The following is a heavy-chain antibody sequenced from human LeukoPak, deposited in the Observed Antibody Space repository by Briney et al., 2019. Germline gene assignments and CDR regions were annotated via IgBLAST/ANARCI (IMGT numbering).Heavy chain of an antibody. Sequence: GGSLRLSCAASGFTFSSYSMNWVRQAPGKGLEWVSSISSSSSYIYYADSVKGRFTISRDNAKNSLYLQMNSLRAEDTAVYYCAKDSPHAPGYGDFDYWGQGTLVTVSS. CDR1: GFTFSSYS. V-gene: IGHV3-21*04. D-gene: IGHD4-17*01. J-gene: IGHJ4*02. CDR2: ISSSSSYI. CDR3: AKDSPHAPGYGDFDY.